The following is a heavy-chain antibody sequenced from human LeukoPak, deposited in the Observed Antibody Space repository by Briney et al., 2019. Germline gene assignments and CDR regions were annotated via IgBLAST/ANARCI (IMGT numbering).Heavy chain of an antibody. CDR2: INSDGSST. D-gene: IGHD1-26*01. J-gene: IGHJ4*02. CDR3: AQVNVGVAY. CDR1: GFTFSSYW. V-gene: IGHV3-74*01. Sequence: GGSLRLSCAVSGFTFSSYWMHWVRHAPAKGLVWVSRINSDGSSTNYADSVKGRFNISRDNAKNTLYLQMNSLRAEDTAVYYGAQVNVGVAYWGQGTLVTVSS.